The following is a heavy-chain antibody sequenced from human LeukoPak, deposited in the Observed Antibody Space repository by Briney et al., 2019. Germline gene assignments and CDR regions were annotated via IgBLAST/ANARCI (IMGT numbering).Heavy chain of an antibody. Sequence: SETLSLTCTVSGYSISSGSYYWSWIRQPAGKGLEWIGRIYTSGSTNYNPSLKSRVTISVDTSKNQFSLKLSSVTAADTAVYYCARATGGGKIGDYYMDVWGKGTTVTISS. D-gene: IGHD4-23*01. CDR1: GYSISSGSYY. CDR2: IYTSGST. CDR3: ARATGGGKIGDYYMDV. V-gene: IGHV4-61*02. J-gene: IGHJ6*03.